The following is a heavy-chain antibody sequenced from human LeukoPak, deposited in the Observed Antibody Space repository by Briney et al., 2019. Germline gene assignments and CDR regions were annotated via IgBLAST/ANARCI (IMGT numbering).Heavy chain of an antibody. CDR3: AKDICDFCGAFDI. D-gene: IGHD3-3*01. CDR1: GFTFSSYS. Sequence: PGGSLRLSCAASGFTFSSYSMNWVRQAPGKGLEWVSYISSSSSTIYYADSVKGRFTISRDNAKNSLYLQMNSLRAEDMALYYCAKDICDFCGAFDIWGQGTMVTVSS. J-gene: IGHJ3*02. CDR2: ISSSSSTI. V-gene: IGHV3-48*04.